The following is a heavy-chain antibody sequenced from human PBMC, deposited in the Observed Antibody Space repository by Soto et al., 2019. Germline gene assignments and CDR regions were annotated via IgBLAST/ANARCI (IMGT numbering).Heavy chain of an antibody. Sequence: SETLSLTCAVYGGSFSGYYWTWIRQPPGTGLEWIGEINHSGSTNYNPSLKSRVAISVDTSKNQFSLKLTSVTAADTAVYYCARDKITGLFDYWGQGTLVTVS. CDR3: ARDKITGLFDY. J-gene: IGHJ4*02. V-gene: IGHV4-34*01. CDR2: INHSGST. D-gene: IGHD2-8*02. CDR1: GGSFSGYY.